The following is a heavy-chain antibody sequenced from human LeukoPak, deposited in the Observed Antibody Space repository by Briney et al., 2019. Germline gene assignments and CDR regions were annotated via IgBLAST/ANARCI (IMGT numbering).Heavy chain of an antibody. CDR1: GFTFSSYW. J-gene: IGHJ4*02. CDR3: ARAGKFYSGYDFDY. Sequence: GGSLRLSCAASGFTFSSYWTHWVRQAPGKGLVWVSRINSDGSSTSYADSVKGRFTISRDNAKNTLYLQMNSLRAEDTAVYYCARAGKFYSGYDFDYWGQGTLVTVSS. D-gene: IGHD5-12*01. CDR2: INSDGSST. V-gene: IGHV3-74*01.